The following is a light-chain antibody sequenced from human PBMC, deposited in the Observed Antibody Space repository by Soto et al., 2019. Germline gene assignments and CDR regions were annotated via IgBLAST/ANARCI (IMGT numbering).Light chain of an antibody. CDR3: QQYSNWPSWT. Sequence: EIVLTQSPGTLSLSPGERATLSCRASQTVSINYLAWYQQKPGQAPRLLIYGASTRATGIPARFSGSGSGTEFTLTISSLQPEDFAVYYCQQYSNWPSWTFGQGTKV. CDR1: QTVSIN. J-gene: IGKJ1*01. V-gene: IGKV3-15*01. CDR2: GAS.